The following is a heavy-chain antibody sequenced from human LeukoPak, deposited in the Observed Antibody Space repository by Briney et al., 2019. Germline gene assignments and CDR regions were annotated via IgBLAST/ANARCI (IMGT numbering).Heavy chain of an antibody. J-gene: IGHJ3*02. V-gene: IGHV4-34*01. CDR1: GGSFSGYY. Sequence: SETLSLTCAVYGGSFSGYYWSWIRQPPGKGLEWIGEINHSGSTNYNPSLKSRVTISVDTSKNQFSLKLSSVTAADTAVYYCARGHSNSWYGDFDIWGQGTMVTVSS. CDR2: INHSGST. CDR3: ARGHSNSWYGDFDI. D-gene: IGHD6-13*01.